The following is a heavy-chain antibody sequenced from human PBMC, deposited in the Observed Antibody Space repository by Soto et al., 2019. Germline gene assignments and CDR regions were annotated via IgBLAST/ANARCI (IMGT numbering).Heavy chain of an antibody. Sequence: SETLSLTCIVSGDSISSSYWTWIRQPPGKGLEWIGYIYYSGNTNYNPSLKSRATISVDTSKNEVSLKLKSVTAADTAVYFCARVFVWRFDPWGQGTLVTVSS. CDR1: GDSISSSY. CDR3: ARVFVWRFDP. V-gene: IGHV4-59*12. D-gene: IGHD3-9*01. CDR2: IYYSGNT. J-gene: IGHJ5*02.